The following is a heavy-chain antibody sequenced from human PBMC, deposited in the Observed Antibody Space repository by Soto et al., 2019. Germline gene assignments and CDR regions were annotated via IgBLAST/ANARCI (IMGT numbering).Heavy chain of an antibody. CDR3: ARTGGHSGYDVPKLNDAFDI. CDR1: GGSISSSSYY. D-gene: IGHD5-12*01. Sequence: QLQLQESGPGLVKPSETLSLTCTVSGGSISSSSYYWGWIRQPPGKGLEWIGSIYYSGSTYYNPSLKSRVTISVDTSKNQFSLKLSSVTAADTAVYYCARTGGHSGYDVPKLNDAFDIWGQGTMVTVSS. V-gene: IGHV4-39*01. J-gene: IGHJ3*02. CDR2: IYYSGST.